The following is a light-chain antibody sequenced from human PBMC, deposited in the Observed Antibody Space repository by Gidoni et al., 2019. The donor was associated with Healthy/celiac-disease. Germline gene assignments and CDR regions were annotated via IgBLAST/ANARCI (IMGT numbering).Light chain of an antibody. Sequence: DIQMTQSPSTLSASVGDRVTITFRASQSISSWLAWYQQKPGKAPKLLIYKASSLESGVPSRFSVSGSGTEFTPTISSLQPDDFATYYCQQYNTWYTFGQXTKLEIK. J-gene: IGKJ2*01. V-gene: IGKV1-5*03. CDR1: QSISSW. CDR2: KAS. CDR3: QQYNTWYT.